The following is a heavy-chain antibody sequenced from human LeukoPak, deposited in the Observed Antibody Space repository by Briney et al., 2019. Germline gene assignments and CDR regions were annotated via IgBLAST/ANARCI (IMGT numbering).Heavy chain of an antibody. J-gene: IGHJ4*02. CDR2: IYSGGST. CDR1: GFTVSSNY. Sequence: GSLRLSCAASGFTVSSNYMSWVRQAPGKGLEWVSVIYSGGSTYYADSVKGRFTISRDNSKNTLYLQMNSLRAEDTAVYYCARVAPYYYGSGSYYPFDYWGQGTLVTVSS. V-gene: IGHV3-53*01. CDR3: ARVAPYYYGSGSYYPFDY. D-gene: IGHD3-10*01.